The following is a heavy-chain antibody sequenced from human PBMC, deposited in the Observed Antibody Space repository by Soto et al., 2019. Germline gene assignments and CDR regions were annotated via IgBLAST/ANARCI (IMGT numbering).Heavy chain of an antibody. Sequence: EVQLVESGGGLVKPGGSLRLSCAASGFTFSNAWMSWVRQAPGKGREWVGRIKSETDGGTTDYAALVKGRITISRHTSKNTLYRQITSLKAEYTAVYYCTTGVVYNWNADDAFDFWGQGTMVTVSS. J-gene: IGHJ3*01. CDR2: IKSETDGGTT. D-gene: IGHD1-1*01. CDR3: TTGVVYNWNADDAFDF. CDR1: GFTFSNAW. V-gene: IGHV3-15*01.